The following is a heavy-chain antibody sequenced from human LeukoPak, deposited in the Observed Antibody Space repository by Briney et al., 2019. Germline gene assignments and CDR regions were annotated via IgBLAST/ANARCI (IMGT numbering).Heavy chain of an antibody. CDR1: GFTFRGHW. V-gene: IGHV3-7*01. Sequence: GGSLRLSCVASGFTFRGHWMNWVRQAPGQGMGWVANINTDGSGKYHVDSVQGRFTISRDHAKNSLYLQMNSLRAEDTAVYYCVRDATGLTNWGQGTLVTVSS. CDR3: VRDATGLTN. D-gene: IGHD4-11*01. J-gene: IGHJ4*02. CDR2: INTDGSGK.